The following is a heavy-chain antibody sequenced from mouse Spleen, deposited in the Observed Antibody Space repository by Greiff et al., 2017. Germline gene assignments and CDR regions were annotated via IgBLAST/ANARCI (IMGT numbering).Heavy chain of an antibody. CDR2: INPNNGGT. CDR1: GYTFTDYY. CDR3: ARVKLGHYFDY. J-gene: IGHJ2*01. Sequence: EVQLQQSGPELVKPGASVKISCKASGYTFTDYYMNWVKQSHGKSLEWIGDINPNNGGTSYNQKFKGKATLTVDKSSSTAYMEFRSLTFEDSAVYYCARVKLGHYFDYWGQGTTLTVSS. V-gene: IGHV1-26*01. D-gene: IGHD4-1*01.